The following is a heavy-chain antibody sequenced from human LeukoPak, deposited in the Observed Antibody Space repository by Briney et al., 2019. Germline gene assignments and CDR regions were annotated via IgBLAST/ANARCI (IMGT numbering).Heavy chain of an antibody. D-gene: IGHD2-21*02. J-gene: IGHJ4*02. CDR3: AKVFCGGDCHVDF. V-gene: IGHV4-4*02. Sequence: PSETLSFTCAVSGGTLGLIDWWSWLRQPPGKRLGWVGEIFHTGTANYNPSLESRLTISVDTSKNQFSLRLNSVTAADTAVYYCAKVFCGGDCHVDFWGRGTLVTVSS. CDR2: IFHTGTA. CDR1: GGTLGLIDW.